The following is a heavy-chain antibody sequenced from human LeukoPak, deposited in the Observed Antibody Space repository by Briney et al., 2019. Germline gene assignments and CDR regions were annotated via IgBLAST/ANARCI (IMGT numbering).Heavy chain of an antibody. CDR1: GGSISSSIYY. CDR2: IYFSGST. J-gene: IGHJ3*02. D-gene: IGHD6-13*01. CDR3: ATIAAGGAFDI. V-gene: IGHV4-39*02. Sequence: SETLSLTCTVSGGSISSSIYYWGWIRQPPGRGLEWIGSIYFSGSTYYNPSLKSRVTISVDTSKNHFSLKLSSVTAADTAMYYCATIAAGGAFDIWGQGTLVTVSS.